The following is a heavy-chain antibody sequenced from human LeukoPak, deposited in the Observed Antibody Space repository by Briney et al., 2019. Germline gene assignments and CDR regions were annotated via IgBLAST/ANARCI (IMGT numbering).Heavy chain of an antibody. J-gene: IGHJ4*02. D-gene: IGHD3-10*01. CDR2: IYPGDSDT. CDR3: ARTGSRSMVRGDQGFDY. Sequence: GESLKISCKGSGYSFTSYWIGWVRQMPGKGLEWMGIIYPGDSDTRYSPSFQGQVTISADKSISTAYLQWSSLKASDTAMYYCARTGSRSMVRGDQGFDYWGQGTLVTVSS. V-gene: IGHV5-51*01. CDR1: GYSFTSYW.